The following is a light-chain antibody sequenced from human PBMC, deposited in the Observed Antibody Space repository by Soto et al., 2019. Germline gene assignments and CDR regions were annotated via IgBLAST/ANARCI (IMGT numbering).Light chain of an antibody. J-gene: IGKJ5*01. V-gene: IGKV3-20*01. CDR1: QNVGGRF. Sequence: EIVLTQSPGTLSLSPGERATLSCRASQNVGGRFLAWYQQKPGQAPRLLINVASTRATGIPDRFSGSGSGTDFTLTFSRLEPEDFAVYYCQQYRTSPIAFGQGTRLE. CDR2: VAS. CDR3: QQYRTSPIA.